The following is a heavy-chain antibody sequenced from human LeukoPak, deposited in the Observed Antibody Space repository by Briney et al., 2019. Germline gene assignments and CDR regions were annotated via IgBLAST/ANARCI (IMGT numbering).Heavy chain of an antibody. CDR3: ARESPPPYDFWSGYHDTFDP. D-gene: IGHD3-3*01. J-gene: IGHJ5*02. CDR1: GYTFTSYY. Sequence: ASVKVSCKASGYTFTSYYMHWVRQAPGQGLEWMGIINPSGGSTSYAQKFQGRVTMTRDTSTSTVYMELSSLRSEDTAVYYCARESPPPYDFWSGYHDTFDPWGQGTLVTVSS. CDR2: INPSGGST. V-gene: IGHV1-46*01.